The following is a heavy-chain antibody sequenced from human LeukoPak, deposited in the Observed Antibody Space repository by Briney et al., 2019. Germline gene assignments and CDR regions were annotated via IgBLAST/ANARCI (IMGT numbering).Heavy chain of an antibody. V-gene: IGHV1-69*13. J-gene: IGHJ4*02. Sequence: ASVKVSCKASGGAFSSYAISWVRQAPGQGLEWMGGIIPIFGTANYAQKFQGRVTITADESTSTAYMELSSLRSEDTAVYYCARAAGLRFLEWLSGYWGQGTLVTVSS. CDR1: GGAFSSYA. CDR2: IIPIFGTA. CDR3: ARAAGLRFLEWLSGY. D-gene: IGHD3-3*01.